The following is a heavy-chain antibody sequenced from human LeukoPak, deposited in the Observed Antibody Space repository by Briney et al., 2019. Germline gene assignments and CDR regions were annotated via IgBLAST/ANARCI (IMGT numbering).Heavy chain of an antibody. CDR3: ARAGGLRQTYSWFDP. CDR1: GFTFSSYG. CDR2: ISGSGGST. Sequence: PGGSLRLSCAASGFTFSSYGMSWVRQAPGKGLEWVSGISGSGGSTYYADSVKGRFTISRDNSKNTLFLQMNSLRAEDTAVYYCARAGGLRQTYSWFDPWGQGTLVTVSS. V-gene: IGHV3-23*01. D-gene: IGHD4-17*01. J-gene: IGHJ5*02.